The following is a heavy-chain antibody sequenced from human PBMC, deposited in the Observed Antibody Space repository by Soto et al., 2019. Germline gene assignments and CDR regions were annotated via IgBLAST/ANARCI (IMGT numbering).Heavy chain of an antibody. J-gene: IGHJ4*02. CDR1: GGSFSGYY. V-gene: IGHV4-34*01. Sequence: SETLSLTCAVYGGSFSGYYWSWIRQPPGKGLEWIGEINHSGSTNYNPSLKSRVTISVDTSKNQFSLKLSSVTAADTAVYYCAIHHSSGYYSGYRGQATLVTVSS. CDR3: AIHHSSGYYSGY. D-gene: IGHD3-22*01. CDR2: INHSGST.